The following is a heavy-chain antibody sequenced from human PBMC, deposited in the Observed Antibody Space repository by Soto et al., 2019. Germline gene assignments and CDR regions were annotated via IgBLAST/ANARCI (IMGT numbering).Heavy chain of an antibody. CDR2: IVVGSGNT. V-gene: IGHV1-58*01. J-gene: IGHJ5*02. CDR1: GFTFTSSA. Sequence: ASVKVSCKASGFTFTSSAVQWVRQARGQRLEWIGWIVVGSGNTNYAQKFQERVTITRDMSTSTAYMELSSLRSEDTAVYYCVARITILPNWFDPWGQGTLVTVSS. D-gene: IGHD3-3*01. CDR3: VARITILPNWFDP.